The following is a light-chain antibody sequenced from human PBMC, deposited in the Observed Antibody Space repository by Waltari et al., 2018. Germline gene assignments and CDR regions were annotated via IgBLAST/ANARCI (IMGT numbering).Light chain of an antibody. CDR3: SSFTTSGTYV. J-gene: IGLJ1*01. CDR2: EVN. CDR1: SRDVGAYNF. V-gene: IGLV2-14*01. Sequence: QSALTQPASVSGSPGQSIPIPCAGTSRDVGAYNFVPWYQQHPGKAPKLMIYEVNERPSWVSDRFSGSKSGNTASLTISGLQAEDETDYYCSSFTTSGTYVFGTGTKVTVL.